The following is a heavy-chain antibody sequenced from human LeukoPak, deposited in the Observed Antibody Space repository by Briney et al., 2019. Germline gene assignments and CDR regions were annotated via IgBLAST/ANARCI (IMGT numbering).Heavy chain of an antibody. CDR1: GFTFSSYT. V-gene: IGHV3-64*01. CDR2: ISGNGGST. Sequence: GGSLRLSCAASGFTFSSYTMHWVRQAPGKGLQYVSAISGNGGSTYYANSVKGRFTISRDNSKNTVYLQMGSLRAEDTAVYYCAKLTSSGWYQFDPWGQGTLVTVSS. J-gene: IGHJ5*02. CDR3: AKLTSSGWYQFDP. D-gene: IGHD6-19*01.